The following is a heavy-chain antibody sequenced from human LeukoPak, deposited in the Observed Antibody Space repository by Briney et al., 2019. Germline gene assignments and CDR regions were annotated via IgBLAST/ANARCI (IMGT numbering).Heavy chain of an antibody. D-gene: IGHD4-17*01. Sequence: GASVKVSCKASGGTFSSYAISWVRQAPGQGLEWMGGIIPIFGTANYAQKFQGRVTITTDESTSTAYMELSSLRSEDTAVYYCARGPRRTVTTEFDYWGQGTLVTVSS. J-gene: IGHJ4*02. V-gene: IGHV1-69*05. CDR2: IIPIFGTA. CDR1: GGTFSSYA. CDR3: ARGPRRTVTTEFDY.